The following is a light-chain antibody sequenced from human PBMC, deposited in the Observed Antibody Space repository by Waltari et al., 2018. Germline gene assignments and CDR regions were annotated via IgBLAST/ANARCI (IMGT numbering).Light chain of an antibody. Sequence: SYVLTQPPSVSVAPGQTARLTCGGNNVGSTNLHWYQQKPGQAPILVIYYDSDRPSGIPERFSGSNSGNTATLTISRVEVGDEADYYCQVWDSGSAVFGGGTKLTVL. CDR1: NVGSTN. V-gene: IGLV3-21*04. CDR3: QVWDSGSAV. CDR2: YDS. J-gene: IGLJ3*02.